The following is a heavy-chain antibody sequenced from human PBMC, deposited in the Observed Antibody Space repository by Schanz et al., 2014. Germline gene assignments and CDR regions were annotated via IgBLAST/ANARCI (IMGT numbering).Heavy chain of an antibody. V-gene: IGHV3-23*04. Sequence: VQLVESGGGVVQPGRSLRLSCAASGFGFSSYSMNWVRQAPGKGLVWVSAISGSGGSTYYADSVKGRFTISRDNSKNSLYLQMNSLRAEDTAVYYCARIGGSVFDYWAQGTLVTVSS. CDR3: ARIGGSVFDY. J-gene: IGHJ4*02. CDR2: ISGSGGST. CDR1: GFGFSSYS. D-gene: IGHD3-10*01.